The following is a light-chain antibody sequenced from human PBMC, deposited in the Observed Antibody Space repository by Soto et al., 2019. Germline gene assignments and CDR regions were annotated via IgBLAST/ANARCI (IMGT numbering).Light chain of an antibody. J-gene: IGLJ2*01. V-gene: IGLV2-14*01. CDR1: SSDVGGYNY. Sequence: QSALTQPASVSGSPGQSITISCTGTSSDVGGYNYVSWYQQHPGKAPKLMIYDVSNRTSGVSNRFSGSKSGNTASLTISGLQAEDEADYYCSSYTSSSTLVVFVGGTKLTVL. CDR2: DVS. CDR3: SSYTSSSTLVV.